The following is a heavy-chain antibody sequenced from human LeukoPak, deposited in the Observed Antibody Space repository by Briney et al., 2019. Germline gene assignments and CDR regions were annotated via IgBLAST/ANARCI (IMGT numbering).Heavy chain of an antibody. Sequence: GGSLRLSCAASGFTVSSNYMSWVRQAPGKGLEWVSVIYSGGSTYYADSVKGRFTISRDNSKNTLYLQMNNLRAEDTAVYYCASRIVVVTSDAFDIWGQGTMVTVSS. CDR1: GFTVSSNY. CDR3: ASRIVVVTSDAFDI. J-gene: IGHJ3*02. D-gene: IGHD2-21*02. V-gene: IGHV3-66*01. CDR2: IYSGGST.